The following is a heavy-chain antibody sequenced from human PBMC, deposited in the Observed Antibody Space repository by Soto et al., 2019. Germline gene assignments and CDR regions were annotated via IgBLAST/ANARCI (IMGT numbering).Heavy chain of an antibody. CDR3: ARRGLASVSSGLGGFDY. CDR1: GDTFASYG. J-gene: IGHJ4*02. V-gene: IGHV1-18*01. D-gene: IGHD6-19*01. Sequence: QVQLVQSGAEVKKPGASVKVSCKASGDTFASYGISWVGQAPGQGLEWMGWISAYNGNTNYAQKLQGRVTMTTDTSTSTAYMELRSLRSDDSAVYYCARRGLASVSSGLGGFDYWGQGTLVTVSS. CDR2: ISAYNGNT.